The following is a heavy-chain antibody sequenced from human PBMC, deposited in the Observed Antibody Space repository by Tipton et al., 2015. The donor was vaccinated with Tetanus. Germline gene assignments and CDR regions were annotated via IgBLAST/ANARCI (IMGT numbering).Heavy chain of an antibody. CDR3: ARDLSYYDYIWGGSRDRFFDL. CDR2: FSTYRKTI. D-gene: IGHD3-16*01. CDR1: GFNFHSYS. J-gene: IGHJ2*01. V-gene: IGHV3-48*02. Sequence: VQLVQSGGGLVQPGGSLRLSCAGSGFNFHSYSMNWVRQAPGKGLEWIACFSTYRKTIYYADAVKGRFTISRDKAKNTLFLQMSSLTDEDTAVYYCARDLSYYDYIWGGSRDRFFDLWGRGTLVTVSS.